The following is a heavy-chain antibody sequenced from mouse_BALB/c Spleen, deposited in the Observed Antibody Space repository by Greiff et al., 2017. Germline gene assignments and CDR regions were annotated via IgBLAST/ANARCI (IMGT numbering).Heavy chain of an antibody. Sequence: EVQGVESGGGLVKPGGSLKLSCAASGFTFSSYTMSWVRQTPEKRLEWVATISSGGSYTYYPDSVKGRFTISRDNAKNTLYLQMSSLKSEDTAMYYCTRDEGTPHFDYWGQGTTLTVSS. J-gene: IGHJ2*01. CDR3: TRDEGTPHFDY. V-gene: IGHV5-6-4*01. CDR1: GFTFSSYT. CDR2: ISSGGSYT.